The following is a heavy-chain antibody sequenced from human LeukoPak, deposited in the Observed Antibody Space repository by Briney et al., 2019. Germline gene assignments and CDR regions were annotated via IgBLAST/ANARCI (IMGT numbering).Heavy chain of an antibody. CDR1: GGSISSSSYY. CDR3: ARDLLLRRTDY. J-gene: IGHJ4*02. D-gene: IGHD1-26*01. Sequence: PSETLSLTCTVSGGSISSSSYYWGWIRQPPGKGLEWIGSIYYSGSTYYNPSLKSRVTISVDTSKNQFSLKLSSVTAADTAVYYCARDLLLRRTDYWGQGTLVTVSS. V-gene: IGHV4-39*07. CDR2: IYYSGST.